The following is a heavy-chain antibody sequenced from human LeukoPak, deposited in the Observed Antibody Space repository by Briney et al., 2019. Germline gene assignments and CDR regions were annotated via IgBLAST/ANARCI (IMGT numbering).Heavy chain of an antibody. CDR1: GGSFSGYY. Sequence: SETLSLTCAVYGGSFSGYYWSWIRQPPGKGLEWIGEINHSGSTNYNPSLKSRVTIPVDTSKNQFSLKLSSVTAADTAVYYCATSLHGGHEGDAFDIWGQGTMVTVSS. J-gene: IGHJ3*02. CDR3: ATSLHGGHEGDAFDI. CDR2: INHSGST. V-gene: IGHV4-34*01. D-gene: IGHD4-17*01.